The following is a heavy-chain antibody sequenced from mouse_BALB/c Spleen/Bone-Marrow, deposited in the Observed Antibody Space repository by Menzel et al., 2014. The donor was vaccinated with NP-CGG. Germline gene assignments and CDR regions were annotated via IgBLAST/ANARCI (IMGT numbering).Heavy chain of an antibody. CDR1: GFTFTDYY. D-gene: IGHD1-1*01. Sequence: EVQLQQSGGGLVQPGGSLRLSCATSGFTFTDYYMSWVRQPPGKALEWLGFIRNKANGYTTEYSATVKGRFTISRDNSQSILYLRMNTLRAEDSATYYCARDRNYGSSWYFDVWGAGTTVTVSS. V-gene: IGHV7-3*02. CDR3: ARDRNYGSSWYFDV. J-gene: IGHJ1*01. CDR2: IRNKANGYTT.